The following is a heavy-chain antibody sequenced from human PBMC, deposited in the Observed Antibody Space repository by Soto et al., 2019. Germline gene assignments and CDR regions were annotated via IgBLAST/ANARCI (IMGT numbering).Heavy chain of an antibody. CDR2: IYSDGST. D-gene: IGHD5-12*01. CDR3: TRDPTTSTGTDY. V-gene: IGHV3-66*01. CDR1: GITVITNY. J-gene: IGHJ4*02. Sequence: GGSLRLSCAASGITVITNYFSWVRQAPGQGLEWVSGIYSDGSTHYADSVKGRFTISRDNSKDTLYLQMNTLRAEDTGVYYCTRDPTTSTGTDYWGQGTLVTVSS.